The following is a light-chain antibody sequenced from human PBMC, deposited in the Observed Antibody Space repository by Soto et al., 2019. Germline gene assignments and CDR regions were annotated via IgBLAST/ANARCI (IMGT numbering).Light chain of an antibody. Sequence: DIQMTQSPSSLSASVGDRVTITCRATQTSSTSLDWYQQKTGKAPKPLLYDASNLEIGVPSRFSGSGSGTEFTLTISSLQPDDFATYYCQKYNSYLWTFGQGTKVDI. CDR1: QTSSTS. J-gene: IGKJ1*01. CDR3: QKYNSYLWT. CDR2: DAS. V-gene: IGKV1-5*01.